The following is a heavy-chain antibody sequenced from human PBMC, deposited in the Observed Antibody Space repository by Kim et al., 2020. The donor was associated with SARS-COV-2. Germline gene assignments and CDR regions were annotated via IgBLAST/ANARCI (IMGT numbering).Heavy chain of an antibody. D-gene: IGHD5-18*01. CDR1: GFTFSDYY. CDR3: ARDGYSYGLGYGDY. Sequence: GGSLRLSCAASGFTFSDYYMSWIRQAPGKGLEWVSYISSSGSTIYYADSVKGRFTISRDNAKNSLYLQMNSLRAETAVYYCARDGYSYGLGYGDYWGQGTLVTVSS. CDR2: ISSSGSTI. J-gene: IGHJ4*02. V-gene: IGHV3-11*01.